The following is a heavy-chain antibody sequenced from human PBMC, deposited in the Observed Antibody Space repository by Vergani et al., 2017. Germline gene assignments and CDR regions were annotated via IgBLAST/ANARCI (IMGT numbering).Heavy chain of an antibody. CDR1: GGSISSGGYY. J-gene: IGHJ4*02. CDR2: IYYSGST. D-gene: IGHD5-24*01. CDR3: ARACRDGYDYYDY. V-gene: IGHV4-31*03. Sequence: QVQLQESGPGLVKPSQTLSLTCTVSGGSISSGGYYWSWIRQHPGKGLEWIGYIYYSGSTSYNPSLKSRVTISVDTSKNQFSLKLSSVTAAATAGYYCARACRDGYDYYDYWGQGTLVTVSS.